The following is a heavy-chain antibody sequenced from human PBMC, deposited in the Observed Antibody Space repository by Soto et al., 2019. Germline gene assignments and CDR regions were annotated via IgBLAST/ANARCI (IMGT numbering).Heavy chain of an antibody. CDR1: GDRIAGSY. CDR2: INPKSGGT. D-gene: IGHD5-18*01. J-gene: IGHJ4*02. V-gene: IGHV1-2*02. CDR3: ARDEGYNYGYHY. Sequence: GTAAKPTWKGSGDRIAGSYRRWVRQVTGQGLEWMGWINPKSGGTMYPQKFQGRVTMTWDTSISTAYMALTRLRSDDTAVYYCARDEGYNYGYHYWGQGTLVTVSS.